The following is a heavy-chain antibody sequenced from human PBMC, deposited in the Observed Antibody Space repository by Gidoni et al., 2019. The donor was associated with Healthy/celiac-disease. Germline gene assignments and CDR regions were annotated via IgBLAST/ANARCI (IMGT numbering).Heavy chain of an antibody. Sequence: QVQLQQWGAGLLKPSETLSLTCAVYGGSFSGYYWSWIRQPPGKGLEWIGEINHSGSTNYNPSLKSRVTISADTSKNQFSLKLSSVTAADTAVYYCARGVGYSSSSGRGEGNWFDPWGQGTLVTVSS. CDR3: ARGVGYSSSSGRGEGNWFDP. J-gene: IGHJ5*02. D-gene: IGHD6-6*01. CDR2: INHSGST. CDR1: GGSFSGYY. V-gene: IGHV4-34*01.